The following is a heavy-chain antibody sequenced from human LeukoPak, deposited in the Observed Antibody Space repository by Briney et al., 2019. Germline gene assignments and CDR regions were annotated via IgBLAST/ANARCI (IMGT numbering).Heavy chain of an antibody. D-gene: IGHD3/OR15-3a*01. CDR3: ARDGLVISSIDY. V-gene: IGHV3-33*08. J-gene: IGHJ4*02. Sequence: GGSLRLSCAASGFTFSSYWMSWVRQAPGKGLEWVAVIWYDGSNKYYADSVKGRFTISRDNSKNTLYLQMNSLRAEDTAVYYCARDGLVISSIDYWGQGTLVTVSS. CDR1: GFTFSSYW. CDR2: IWYDGSNK.